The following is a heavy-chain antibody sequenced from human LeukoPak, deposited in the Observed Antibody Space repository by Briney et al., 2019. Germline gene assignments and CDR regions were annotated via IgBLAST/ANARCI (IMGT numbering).Heavy chain of an antibody. D-gene: IGHD3-3*01. Sequence: PSETLSLTCAVYGGSFSGYYWSWIRQPPGKGLEWIGEINHSGSTNYNPSLKSRVTISVDTSKNQFSLKLSSVTAADTAVYYCARAVPYYDFWSGPKNWFDPWGQGTLVTVSS. CDR3: ARAVPYYDFWSGPKNWFDP. J-gene: IGHJ5*02. CDR1: GGSFSGYY. CDR2: INHSGST. V-gene: IGHV4-34*01.